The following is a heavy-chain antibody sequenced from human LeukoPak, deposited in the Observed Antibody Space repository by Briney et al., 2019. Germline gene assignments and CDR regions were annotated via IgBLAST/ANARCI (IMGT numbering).Heavy chain of an antibody. Sequence: PGGTLRLSCAASGFTFSSYAMHGVRQAPGKGLEGVAVISYDGSNKYYADSVKGRFTISRDNSKNTLYLQMNSLRAEDTAVYYCARDPGIAVAGPEGYFDYWGQGTLVTVSS. V-gene: IGHV3-30*01. J-gene: IGHJ4*02. CDR2: ISYDGSNK. D-gene: IGHD6-19*01. CDR1: GFTFSSYA. CDR3: ARDPGIAVAGPEGYFDY.